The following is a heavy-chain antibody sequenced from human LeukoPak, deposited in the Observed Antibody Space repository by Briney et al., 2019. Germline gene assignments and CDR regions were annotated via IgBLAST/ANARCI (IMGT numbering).Heavy chain of an antibody. J-gene: IGHJ4*02. Sequence: ASVKVSCKASGYTFTSYDINCVRQATGQGLEWMGWMNPNSGNTGYAQKFQGRVTITRNTSISTAYMELSSLRSEDTAVYYCARGRGYCSSTSCYHFDYWGQGTLVTVSS. CDR2: MNPNSGNT. V-gene: IGHV1-8*03. CDR1: GYTFTSYD. D-gene: IGHD2-2*01. CDR3: ARGRGYCSSTSCYHFDY.